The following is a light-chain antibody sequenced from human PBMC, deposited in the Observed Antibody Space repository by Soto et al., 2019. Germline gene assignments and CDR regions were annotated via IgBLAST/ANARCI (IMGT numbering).Light chain of an antibody. V-gene: IGKV3-11*01. Sequence: EIVLTQSPATLSSFPGDRVTLSCRASQYINTRLAWYQHRPGQAPRLLISGASMRASGVPVRFIGSGSGTDFTLTISSLEPEDSAVYYCQQRHMWPITFGQGTRLEIK. CDR2: GAS. J-gene: IGKJ5*01. CDR1: QYINTR. CDR3: QQRHMWPIT.